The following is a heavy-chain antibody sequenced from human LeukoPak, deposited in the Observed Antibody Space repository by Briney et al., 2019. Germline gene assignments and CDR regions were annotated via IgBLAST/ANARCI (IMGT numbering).Heavy chain of an antibody. Sequence: GGSLRLSCAASGFTFSSYGMHWVRQAPGKGLEWVAVIWYDGSNKYYADSVKGRFTISRDNAKNSLYLQMNSLRAEDTAVYYCARDYYYMDVWGKGTTVTVSS. CDR2: IWYDGSNK. V-gene: IGHV3-33*01. J-gene: IGHJ6*03. CDR1: GFTFSSYG. CDR3: ARDYYYMDV.